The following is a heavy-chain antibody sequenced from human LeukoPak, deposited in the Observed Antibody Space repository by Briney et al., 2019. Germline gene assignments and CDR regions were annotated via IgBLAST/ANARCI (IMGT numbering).Heavy chain of an antibody. J-gene: IGHJ4*02. CDR2: ISSSSSTI. CDR3: ARSPGDFWSGYPFDY. V-gene: IGHV3-48*01. CDR1: GFTFSSYS. Sequence: GGSLRLSCAASGFTFSSYSMNWVRQAPGKGLEWVSYISSSSSTIYYADSVKGRFTISRDNAKNSLYLQMNSLRVEDTAVYYCARSPGDFWSGYPFDYWGQGTLVTVSS. D-gene: IGHD3-3*01.